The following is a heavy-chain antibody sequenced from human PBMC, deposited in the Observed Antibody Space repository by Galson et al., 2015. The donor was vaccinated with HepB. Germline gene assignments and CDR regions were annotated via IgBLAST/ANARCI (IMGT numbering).Heavy chain of an antibody. D-gene: IGHD6-13*01. CDR3: ARHKYSSSWYGFDP. J-gene: IGHJ5*02. CDR2: IWYDGSNK. V-gene: IGHV3-33*01. Sequence: SLRLSCAASGFTFSSYGMHWVRQAPGKGLEWVAVIWYDGSNKYYADSVKGRFTISRDNSKNTLYLQMNSLRAEDTAVYYCARHKYSSSWYGFDPWGQGTLVTVSS. CDR1: GFTFSSYG.